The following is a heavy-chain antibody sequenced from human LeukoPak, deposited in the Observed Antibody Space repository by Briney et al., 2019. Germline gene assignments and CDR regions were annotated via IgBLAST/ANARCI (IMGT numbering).Heavy chain of an antibody. D-gene: IGHD3-22*01. Sequence: GGSPRLSCAASGFTFSSYAMSWVRQAPGKGLEWVSAISGSGGSTYYADSVKGRFTISRDNSKNTLYLQMNSLRAEDTAVHYCAKDQYYYDSSGYLENWFDPWGQGTLVTVSS. V-gene: IGHV3-23*01. CDR1: GFTFSSYA. CDR2: ISGSGGST. CDR3: AKDQYYYDSSGYLENWFDP. J-gene: IGHJ5*02.